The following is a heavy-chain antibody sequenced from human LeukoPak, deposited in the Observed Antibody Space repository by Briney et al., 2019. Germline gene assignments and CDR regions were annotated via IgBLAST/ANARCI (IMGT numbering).Heavy chain of an antibody. CDR2: ISSRSSYI. CDR3: ARDNAAAMVRGVPSDY. V-gene: IGHV3-21*01. Sequence: PGGSLRLSCAASGFTFSSYAMSWVRQAPGKGVEWVSSISSRSSYIYYADSVKGGFTISRDNAKNSLSLQMNSLRAEDTAVYYCARDNAAAMVRGVPSDYWGQGTLVTVSS. D-gene: IGHD3-10*01. J-gene: IGHJ4*02. CDR1: GFTFSSYA.